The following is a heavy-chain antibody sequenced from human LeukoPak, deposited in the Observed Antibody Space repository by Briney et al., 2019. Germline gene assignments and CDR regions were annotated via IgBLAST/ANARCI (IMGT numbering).Heavy chain of an antibody. CDR2: ISSNGGGT. CDR1: GFTFSSYA. J-gene: IGHJ4*02. Sequence: GGSLRLSCSASGFTFSSYAMHWVRQAPGKGLEYVSAISSNGGGTFYADSLKGRFTISRDNSKNTLYLQMSSLRAEDTAVYYCARGSGTTVTTDFDYWGQGTLVTVSS. D-gene: IGHD4-17*01. V-gene: IGHV3-64D*09. CDR3: ARGSGTTVTTDFDY.